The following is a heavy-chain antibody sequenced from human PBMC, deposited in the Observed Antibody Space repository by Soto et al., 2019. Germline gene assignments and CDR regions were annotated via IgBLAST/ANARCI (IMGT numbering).Heavy chain of an antibody. Sequence: QVQLVQSGAEVEKPGASVKVSCKASGYTFTTYDFNWVRQAPGHGLEWMGWMNPDTGNTGYAQKVQGRVTMTRDTSISTGYMALSGLTAEDTAVYYCARARRYSSTSRLDLWGQGTLVTVSS. CDR3: ARARRYSSTSRLDL. CDR1: GYTFTTYD. CDR2: MNPDTGNT. J-gene: IGHJ4*02. V-gene: IGHV1-8*01. D-gene: IGHD2-2*01.